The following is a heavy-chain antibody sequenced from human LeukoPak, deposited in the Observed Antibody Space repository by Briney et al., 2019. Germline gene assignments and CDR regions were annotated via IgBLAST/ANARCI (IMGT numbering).Heavy chain of an antibody. Sequence: SETLSLTCTVSGGSISSSSYYWGWIRQPPGKGLEWIGSIYYSGSTYYNPSLKSRVTISVDTSKNQFSLKLSSVTAADTAVYYCARDYSSGYLSEAFDIWGQGTMVTVSS. CDR3: ARDYSSGYLSEAFDI. J-gene: IGHJ3*02. CDR1: GGSISSSSYY. D-gene: IGHD3-22*01. CDR2: IYYSGST. V-gene: IGHV4-39*07.